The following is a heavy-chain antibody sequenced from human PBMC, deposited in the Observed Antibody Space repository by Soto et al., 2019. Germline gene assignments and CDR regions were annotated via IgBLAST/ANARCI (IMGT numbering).Heavy chain of an antibody. J-gene: IGHJ4*02. CDR3: ASVSDGSGRLHFDF. CDR1: GDYFKNYY. CDR2: IYTSGST. V-gene: IGHV4-4*07. Sequence: SETLSLTCTVSGDYFKNYYWSWIRQPAGKGLEWIGRIYTSGSTNYNPSLNSRVTMSVDTSKNQFSLRLSSVTAADTAVYYCASVSDGSGRLHFDFRRQGTLVTVSS. D-gene: IGHD3-10*01.